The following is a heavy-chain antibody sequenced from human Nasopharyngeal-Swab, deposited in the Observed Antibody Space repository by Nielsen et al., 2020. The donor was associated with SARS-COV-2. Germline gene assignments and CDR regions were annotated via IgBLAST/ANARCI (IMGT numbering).Heavy chain of an antibody. D-gene: IGHD3/OR15-3a*01. CDR3: ARGLRGRTDFDY. CDR2: ISTTGTTM. CDR1: GFSFSDYY. J-gene: IGHJ4*02. V-gene: IGHV3-11*01. Sequence: GASLKISCAASGFSFSDYYISWIRQAPGKGLEWVSYISTTGTTMYYADSVKGRFIISRDNAKNSLFLQMNSLRAEDTAVYYCARGLRGRTDFDYWGQGTLVPSPQ.